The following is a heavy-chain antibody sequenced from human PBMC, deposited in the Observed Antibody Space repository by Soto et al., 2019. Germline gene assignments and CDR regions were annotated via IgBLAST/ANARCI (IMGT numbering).Heavy chain of an antibody. V-gene: IGHV3-23*01. J-gene: IGHJ6*02. CDR2: ICGRGINT. Sequence: GGSLRLSCSVSGFNFSNYAMTWVRQAPGKGLEWVSAICGRGINTYYTDSVKGRFSISRDNSKNTLSLQMNSLRVEDTAVYYCAKASIKTPEGRFYYYYGMDVWGQGTTVTVSS. CDR3: AKASIKTPEGRFYYYYGMDV. D-gene: IGHD3-9*01. CDR1: GFNFSNYA.